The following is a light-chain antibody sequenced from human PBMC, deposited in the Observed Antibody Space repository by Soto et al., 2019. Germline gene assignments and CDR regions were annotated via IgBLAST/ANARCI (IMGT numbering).Light chain of an antibody. Sequence: QSVLTQPPSVSGAPGQRVTISCTGSSSNIGADYDVHWYQQVPGAAPNLLIYGTNNRPSGVPDRFSGSKSGTSASLAIPGLQAEDEADYSCQSYDSSLSGFYVFGTGTKVTVL. V-gene: IGLV1-40*01. CDR1: SSNIGADYD. CDR2: GTN. J-gene: IGLJ1*01. CDR3: QSYDSSLSGFYV.